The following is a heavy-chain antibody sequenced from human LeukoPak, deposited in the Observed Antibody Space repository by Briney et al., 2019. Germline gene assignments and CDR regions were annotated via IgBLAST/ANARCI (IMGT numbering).Heavy chain of an antibody. J-gene: IGHJ4*02. CDR2: VYPADSRA. CDR3: ARHDWLPDY. V-gene: IGHV5-51*01. CDR1: GYRFTSYW. Sequence: LGESLKISCMGPGYRFTSYWIGWVRQMPGKGLEWMGIVYPADSRAGYSPSFQGQVTISVDKSINTAYLQWSSLKASDTAIYYCARHDWLPDYWGQGTLVTVSS. D-gene: IGHD3-9*01.